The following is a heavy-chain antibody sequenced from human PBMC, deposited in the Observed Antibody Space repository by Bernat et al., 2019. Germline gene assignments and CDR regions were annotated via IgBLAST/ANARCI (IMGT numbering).Heavy chain of an antibody. V-gene: IGHV3-33*06. CDR1: GFTFSSYG. CDR2: IWYDGSNK. D-gene: IGHD3-3*01. Sequence: QVQLVESGGGVVQPGRSLRLSCAASGFTFSSYGMHWVRQAPGKGLEWVAVIWYDGSNKYYADSVKGRFTISRDNSKNTLYLQMNSLRAEDTAVYYCAKDRSYDFWSGYCDYWGQGTLVTVSS. J-gene: IGHJ4*02. CDR3: AKDRSYDFWSGYCDY.